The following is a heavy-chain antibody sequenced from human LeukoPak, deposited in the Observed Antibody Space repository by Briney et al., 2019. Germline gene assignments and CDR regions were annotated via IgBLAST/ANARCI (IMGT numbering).Heavy chain of an antibody. CDR3: ARGIAAAGIH. Sequence: PGGSLRLSCAASGFTFSSYSMNWVRQAPGKGLEWVSYISSSSSTIYYADSVKGRFTISRDNAKNSLYLQMNSLRAEDTAVYYCARGIAAAGIHWGQGTLVTVSS. CDR1: GFTFSSYS. V-gene: IGHV3-48*04. D-gene: IGHD6-13*01. J-gene: IGHJ4*02. CDR2: ISSSSSTI.